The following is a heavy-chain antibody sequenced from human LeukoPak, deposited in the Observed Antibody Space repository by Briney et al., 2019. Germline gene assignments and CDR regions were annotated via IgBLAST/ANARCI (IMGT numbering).Heavy chain of an antibody. CDR3: ARDEQKYQYDNSGYYPDAFDI. Sequence: PGGSLRLSCAASGFTFSDYYVTWIRQAPGEGLEWVSYITSSGTSTNYADSVKGRFTISRDNAKNSLFLQMNSLRAEDTAVYYCARDEQKYQYDNSGYYPDAFDIWGQGTMVTVSS. CDR1: GFTFSDYY. V-gene: IGHV3-11*05. J-gene: IGHJ3*02. D-gene: IGHD3-22*01. CDR2: ITSSGTST.